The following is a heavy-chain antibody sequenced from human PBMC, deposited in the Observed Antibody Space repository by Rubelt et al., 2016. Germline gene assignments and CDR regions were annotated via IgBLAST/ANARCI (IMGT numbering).Heavy chain of an antibody. CDR3: ATASPYCSGGSCY. Sequence: QVQLVQSGAEVKKPGASVKVSCKVSGYALTELSMHWVRQAPGKGLEWMGGFDPEDGETIYAKKFQGRVTMTEDTSTETAYMELSSLRSEDTAVYYCATASPYCSGGSCYWGQGTLVTVSS. J-gene: IGHJ4*02. V-gene: IGHV1-24*01. D-gene: IGHD2-15*01. CDR1: GYALTELS. CDR2: FDPEDGET.